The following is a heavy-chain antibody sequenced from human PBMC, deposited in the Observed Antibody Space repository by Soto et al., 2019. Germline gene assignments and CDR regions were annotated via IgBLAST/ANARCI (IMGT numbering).Heavy chain of an antibody. CDR2: ISSSSSYI. CDR1: GFTFSSYA. CDR3: ARDRPAAYSSSGIDY. Sequence: EVQLLESGGGLVQPGGSLRLSCAASGFTFSSYAMSWVRQAPGKGLEWVSSISSSSSYIYYADSVKGRFTISRDNAKNSLYLQMNSLRAEDTAVYYCARDRPAAYSSSGIDYWGQGTLVTVSS. J-gene: IGHJ4*02. V-gene: IGHV3-21*01. D-gene: IGHD6-6*01.